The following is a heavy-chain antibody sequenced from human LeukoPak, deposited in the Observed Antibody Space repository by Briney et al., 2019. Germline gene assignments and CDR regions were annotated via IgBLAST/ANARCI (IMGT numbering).Heavy chain of an antibody. CDR1: GFTLSNHP. CDR3: AKGDCSSGSCYFDY. Sequence: PGGSLRLSCAASGFTLSNHPMYWVRQAPGKGLEWVSSLSDTGDSTHYADSVKGRFTISRDSARSALYLQKTSLRAEDTAVYYCAKGDCSSGSCYFDYWGQGSQVTVSS. V-gene: IGHV3-23*01. D-gene: IGHD2-15*01. CDR2: LSDTGDST. J-gene: IGHJ4*02.